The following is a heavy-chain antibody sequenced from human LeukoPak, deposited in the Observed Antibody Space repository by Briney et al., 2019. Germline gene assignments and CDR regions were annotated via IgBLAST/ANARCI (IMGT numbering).Heavy chain of an antibody. Sequence: ASAKVSCKASGYTFTSYYMHWVLQALVPGLEPLGTISSRGCSTIFSQKLQGRVSMSRGRSTSTVYMELSSLRSEDTVVYFCASDVPRIAALGEDFDYWGQGTLCTVSS. CDR3: ASDVPRIAALGEDFDY. J-gene: IGHJ4*02. D-gene: IGHD6-6*01. CDR1: GYTFTSYY. CDR2: ISSRGCST. V-gene: IGHV1-46*01.